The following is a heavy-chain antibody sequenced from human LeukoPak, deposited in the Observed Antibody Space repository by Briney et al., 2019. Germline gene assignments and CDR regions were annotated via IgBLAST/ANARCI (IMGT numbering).Heavy chain of an antibody. CDR1: GGSFSGYY. V-gene: IGHV4-34*01. CDR2: INHSGST. CDR3: ARVSLQSPQPVHKFFLYYYMDV. D-gene: IGHD3-3*01. J-gene: IGHJ6*03. Sequence: SETLSLTCAVYGGSFSGYYWSWIRQPPGKGLEWIGEINHSGSTNYNPSLKSRVTISVDTSKNQFSLKLSSVTAADTAVYYWARVSLQSPQPVHKFFLYYYMDVWGKGTTVTVSS.